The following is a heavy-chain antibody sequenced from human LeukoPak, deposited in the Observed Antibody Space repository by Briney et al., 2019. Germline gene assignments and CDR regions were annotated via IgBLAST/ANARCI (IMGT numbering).Heavy chain of an antibody. J-gene: IGHJ4*02. V-gene: IGHV3-64D*06. CDR2: ISSNGGST. CDR3: VKLGGSSTFDY. Sequence: GGSLRLSCAASGFTFSSYGMHWVRQAPGKGLEYVSAISSNGGSTYYADSVKGRFTISRDNSKNTLYLQMSSLRVEDTAVYYCVKLGGSSTFDYWGQGALVTVSS. CDR1: GFTFSSYG. D-gene: IGHD5-12*01.